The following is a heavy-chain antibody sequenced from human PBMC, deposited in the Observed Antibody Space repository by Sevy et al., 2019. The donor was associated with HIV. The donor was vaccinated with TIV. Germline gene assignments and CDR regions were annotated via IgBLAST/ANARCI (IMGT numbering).Heavy chain of an antibody. CDR3: ARGKSGYGYALNY. D-gene: IGHD5-18*01. V-gene: IGHV3-66*01. CDR1: GFSVNSNH. J-gene: IGHJ4*02. CDR2: IYSDETT. Sequence: GGSLRLSCAASGFSVNSNHMTWVRQAPGKGLEGVSVIYSDETTYHADSVKDRFTISRDNSKNMLYLQMSSLRAEDTAIYYCARGKSGYGYALNYWGQGTLVTVSS.